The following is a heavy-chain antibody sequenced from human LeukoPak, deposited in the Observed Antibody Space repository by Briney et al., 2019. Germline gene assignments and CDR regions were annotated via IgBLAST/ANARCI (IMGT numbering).Heavy chain of an antibody. CDR2: IHSSSGSI. D-gene: IGHD2-2*01. V-gene: IGHV3-21*04. CDR1: GFNFTNYN. Sequence: GGSLRLSCAASGFNFTNYNMNWVRQAPGKGLEWVSSIHSSSGSIYYADSLKGRFTISRDNAKKSLFLQMNSLRAEDTAVYYCAGPTCLRGGYCGTNSWGQGTLVIVSS. J-gene: IGHJ4*02. CDR3: AGPTCLRGGYCGTNS.